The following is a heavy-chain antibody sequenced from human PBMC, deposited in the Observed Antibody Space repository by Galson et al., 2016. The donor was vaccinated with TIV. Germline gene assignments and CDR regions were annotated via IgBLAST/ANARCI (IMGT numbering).Heavy chain of an antibody. CDR3: ARAPGYYDSSAYYPA. Sequence: SVKVSCKASGDTLSSYAFSWVRQAPGQGLEWMGRIIGMFGTTNYAKKFQGRVTITADESTSTAYMELSSLTSEDTAVYYCARAPGYYDSSAYYPAWGQGTLVTVSS. J-gene: IGHJ4*02. V-gene: IGHV1-69*13. CDR2: IIGMFGTT. D-gene: IGHD3-22*01. CDR1: GDTLSSYA.